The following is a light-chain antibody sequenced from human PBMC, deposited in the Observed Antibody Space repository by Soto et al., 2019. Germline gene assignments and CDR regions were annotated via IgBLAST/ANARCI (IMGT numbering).Light chain of an antibody. CDR1: QSILYNSNNKNY. CDR3: QQYHDTPRT. V-gene: IGKV4-1*01. Sequence: DIVMTQSPDSLAVSLGERATINCKSSQSILYNSNNKNYLAWYQQKAGQPPKLLIYWASTRESGVPDRFSGSGSGXXXTLXIXSXQAEDVAVYYCQQYHDTPRTFGQGTKVEIK. CDR2: WAS. J-gene: IGKJ1*01.